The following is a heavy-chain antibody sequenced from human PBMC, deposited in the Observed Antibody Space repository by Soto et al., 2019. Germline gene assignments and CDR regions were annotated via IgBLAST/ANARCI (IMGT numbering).Heavy chain of an antibody. Sequence: QVQLVQSGAEVKKPGASVKVSCKASGYTFTAYYMHWLRQAPGQGLEWMGWINPNSGSTNYAQRFQGRVTVTNDTSISTTSMGMSSLGADDTAVYYCARGDFDRSGNYNAGGFGPWGQGTLVTVSS. J-gene: IGHJ5*02. D-gene: IGHD3-22*01. CDR3: ARGDFDRSGNYNAGGFGP. CDR2: INPNSGST. V-gene: IGHV1-2*02. CDR1: GYTFTAYY.